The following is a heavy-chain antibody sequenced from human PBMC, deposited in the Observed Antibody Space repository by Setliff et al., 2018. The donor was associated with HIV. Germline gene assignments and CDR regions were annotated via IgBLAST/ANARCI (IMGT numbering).Heavy chain of an antibody. CDR3: AKDPFTSSWYGFDY. Sequence: GGSLRLSCAASGFIFDRYGMHWVRQAPGKGLEWVALIWYDGSHETYADSVRGRFSISRDNARTSLYLEMSSLRVEDTAVYFCAKDPFTSSWYGFDYWGQGALVTVSS. J-gene: IGHJ4*02. D-gene: IGHD6-13*01. V-gene: IGHV3-33*03. CDR2: IWYDGSHE. CDR1: GFIFDRYG.